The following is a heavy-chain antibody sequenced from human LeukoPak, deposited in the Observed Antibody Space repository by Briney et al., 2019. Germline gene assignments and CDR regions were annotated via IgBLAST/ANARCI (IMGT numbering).Heavy chain of an antibody. CDR1: GGSISGYY. D-gene: IGHD1-26*01. J-gene: IGHJ4*02. Sequence: SETLSLTCTVSGGSISGYYWSWIRQPPGKGLEWIGYIYYSGSTNYNPSLKGRVTISVDTSKNQFSLKLSSVTAADTAVYYCARHSPTLIVGAEYYFDYWGQGTLVTVSS. CDR2: IYYSGST. CDR3: ARHSPTLIVGAEYYFDY. V-gene: IGHV4-59*08.